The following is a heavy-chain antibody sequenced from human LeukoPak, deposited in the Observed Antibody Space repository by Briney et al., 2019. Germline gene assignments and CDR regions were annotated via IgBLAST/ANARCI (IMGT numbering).Heavy chain of an antibody. CDR3: ARGILGWFDP. V-gene: IGHV4-30-2*01. CDR2: IYHSGST. Sequence: SETLSLTCTVSGGSISSGGYYWSWIRQPPGKGLEWIGYIYHSGSTYYNPSLKSRVTISVDRSKNQFSLKLSSVTAADTAVYCCARGILGWFDPWGQGTLVTVSS. J-gene: IGHJ5*02. D-gene: IGHD2-15*01. CDR1: GGSISSGGYY.